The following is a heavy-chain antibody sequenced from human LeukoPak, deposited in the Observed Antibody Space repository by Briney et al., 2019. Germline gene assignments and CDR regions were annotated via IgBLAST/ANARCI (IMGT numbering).Heavy chain of an antibody. CDR1: GGSISSYY. J-gene: IGHJ4*02. CDR3: AREGTTIFGVVMNFDY. CDR2: IYTSGST. V-gene: IGHV4-4*07. D-gene: IGHD3-3*01. Sequence: SETLSLTCTVSGGSISSYYWSWIRHPAGKGLEWIGRIYTSGSTNYNPSLKSRVTMSVDTSKNQFSLKLSSVTAADTAVYYCAREGTTIFGVVMNFDYWGQGTLVTVSS.